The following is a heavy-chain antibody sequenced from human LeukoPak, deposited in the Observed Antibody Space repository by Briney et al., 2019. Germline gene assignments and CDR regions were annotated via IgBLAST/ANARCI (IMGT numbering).Heavy chain of an antibody. Sequence: SVTVSCKASGYTFTGYYMHWVRQAPGQGLEWMGGIIPIFGTANYAQKFQGRVTITADKSTSTAYMELSSLRSDDTAVYYCARRMVRGLVDYWGQGTLVTVSS. V-gene: IGHV1-69*06. CDR3: ARRMVRGLVDY. CDR1: GYTFTGYY. CDR2: IIPIFGTA. J-gene: IGHJ4*02. D-gene: IGHD3-10*01.